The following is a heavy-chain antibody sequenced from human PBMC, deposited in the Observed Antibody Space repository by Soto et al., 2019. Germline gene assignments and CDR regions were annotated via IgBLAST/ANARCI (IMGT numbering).Heavy chain of an antibody. V-gene: IGHV4-39*02. J-gene: IGHJ5*02. Sequence: SETLSLTCSGPDDSIGTSHYYWGWFRQPPGKGLAWIGSVYYSGSTSYNPSLKSRVTISVDTSKKDFSLKLRSVTAADTAVYCCASSLTVTASYNWFDPWGQGTLVTVSS. CDR1: DDSIGTSHYY. CDR3: ASSLTVTASYNWFDP. CDR2: VYYSGST. D-gene: IGHD2-21*02.